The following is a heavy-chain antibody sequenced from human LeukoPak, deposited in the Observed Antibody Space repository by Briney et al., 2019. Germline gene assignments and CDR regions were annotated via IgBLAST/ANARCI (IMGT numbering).Heavy chain of an antibody. J-gene: IGHJ4*02. CDR2: IKQDGSEK. V-gene: IGHV3-7*01. D-gene: IGHD6-6*01. CDR1: GFTFSSYW. CDR3: ARDLGTVTARPLYYFDY. Sequence: PGGFLRLSCAASGFTFSSYWMSWVRQAPGKGLEWVANIKQDGSEKYYVDSVKGRFTISRDNAKNSLYLQMNSLRAEDTAVYYCARDLGTVTARPLYYFDYWGQGTLVTVSS.